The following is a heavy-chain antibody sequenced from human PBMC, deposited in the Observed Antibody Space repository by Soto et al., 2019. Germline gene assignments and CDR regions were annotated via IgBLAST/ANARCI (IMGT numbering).Heavy chain of an antibody. D-gene: IGHD6-13*01. J-gene: IGHJ4*02. CDR1: GFTFSRHW. Sequence: PGGSLRLSCAASGFTFSRHWMRWVRQAPGKGLEWVASIKQDGSEKSYVDSVKGRFTISRDNDKNSLYLQMSSLRADDTAVYYCARVATVRRGNDYWGPGTLVTVSS. CDR3: ARVATVRRGNDY. V-gene: IGHV3-7*04. CDR2: IKQDGSEK.